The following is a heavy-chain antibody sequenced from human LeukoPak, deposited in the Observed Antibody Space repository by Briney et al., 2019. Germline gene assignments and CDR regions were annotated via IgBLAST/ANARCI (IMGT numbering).Heavy chain of an antibody. D-gene: IGHD4-11*01. Sequence: SETLSLTCTVSGGSISSYYWSWIRQPAGKGLEWIGRIYTSGSTNYNPSLKSRVTMSVDTSKNQFSLKLSSVTAADTAVYYCARDLTTVRRAYFGYWGQGTLVTVSS. J-gene: IGHJ4*02. CDR1: GGSISSYY. CDR2: IYTSGST. V-gene: IGHV4-4*07. CDR3: ARDLTTVRRAYFGY.